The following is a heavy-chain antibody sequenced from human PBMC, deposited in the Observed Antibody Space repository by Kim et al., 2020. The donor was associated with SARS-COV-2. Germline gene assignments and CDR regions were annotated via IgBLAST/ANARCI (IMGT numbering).Heavy chain of an antibody. Sequence: YYADSVKGRFFISRDNPKNTVFLQRNSLRAGDTAMYYCAKERASWTRDFDSWGQGTLVTVSS. CDR3: AKERASWTRDFDS. V-gene: IGHV3-53*01. D-gene: IGHD3-10*01. J-gene: IGHJ4*02.